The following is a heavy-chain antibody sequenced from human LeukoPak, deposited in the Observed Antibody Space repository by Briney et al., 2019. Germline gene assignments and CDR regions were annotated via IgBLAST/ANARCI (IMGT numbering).Heavy chain of an antibody. CDR1: GFTFSSYG. D-gene: IGHD6-19*01. CDR2: ISYDGSNK. V-gene: IGHV3-30*18. Sequence: GGSLRLSCAASGFTFSSYGMHWVRQAPGNGLEWVAVISYDGSNKYYADSVKGRFTISRDNSKNTLYLQMNSLRAEDTAVYYCAKGGGNSGWYDYYYDGMDVWGQGTTVAVSS. J-gene: IGHJ6*02. CDR3: AKGGGNSGWYDYYYDGMDV.